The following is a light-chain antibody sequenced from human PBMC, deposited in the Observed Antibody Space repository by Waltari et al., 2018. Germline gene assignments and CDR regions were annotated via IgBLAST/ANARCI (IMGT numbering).Light chain of an antibody. CDR1: QSVLYSSNNKNY. V-gene: IGKV4-1*01. CDR2: WAS. J-gene: IGKJ2*01. Sequence: DIVMTQSPDSLAVSLGERATINCKSSQSVLYSSNNKNYLAWYQQKPGQPPKLLICWASIRESGVPDRFSGSGSGTDFTLTISSLQAEDVAVYYCQQYYSTPYTFGPGTKLEIK. CDR3: QQYYSTPYT.